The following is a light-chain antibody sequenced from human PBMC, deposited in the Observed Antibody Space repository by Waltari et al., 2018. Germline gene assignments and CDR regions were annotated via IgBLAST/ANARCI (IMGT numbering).Light chain of an antibody. J-gene: IGKJ3*01. CDR3: QQDASVPVT. CDR1: QDIINY. Sequence: DIQMTQAPSSLSASAGDRVTITCQASQDIINYVNWYPHKPGKAPKLLISGASHLEGAPSRFSGRGSGTDFTLTISSLQAEDTATYYCQQDASVPVTFGPGTTVEIK. V-gene: IGKV1-33*01. CDR2: GAS.